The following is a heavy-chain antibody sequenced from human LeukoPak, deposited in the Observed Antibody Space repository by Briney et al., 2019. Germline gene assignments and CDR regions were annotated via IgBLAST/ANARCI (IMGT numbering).Heavy chain of an antibody. CDR2: LSGSGVNT. CDR1: GFTFSSYG. J-gene: IGHJ5*02. CDR3: AKFPSSHIVVVVAAT. D-gene: IGHD2-15*01. V-gene: IGHV3-23*01. Sequence: GGSLRLSCAASGFTFSSYGMSLVRQAPGKGLEWVSALSGSGVNTYYADSVKGRFTISRDNSKHTLYLQMNSLRPEDTAIYYCAKFPSSHIVVVVAATWGQGTLVTVSS.